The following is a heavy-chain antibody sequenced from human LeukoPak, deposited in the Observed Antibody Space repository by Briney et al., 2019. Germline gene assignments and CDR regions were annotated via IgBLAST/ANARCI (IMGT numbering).Heavy chain of an antibody. V-gene: IGHV4-39*01. Sequence: SETLSLTCTASGGSISSNYHWGWIRQPPGKGLEWIASIYYSGNTYYNPSLKSRVTISVDTSNNQFSLKLSSVTAADTAVYYCARLGIAATGPAIWGQGTMVSVSS. CDR2: IYYSGNT. J-gene: IGHJ3*02. CDR3: ARLGIAATGPAI. CDR1: GGSISSNYH. D-gene: IGHD6-13*01.